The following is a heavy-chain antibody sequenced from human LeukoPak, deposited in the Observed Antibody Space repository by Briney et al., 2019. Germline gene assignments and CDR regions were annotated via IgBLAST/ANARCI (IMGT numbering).Heavy chain of an antibody. V-gene: IGHV1-46*01. CDR2: ITPSGGST. Sequence: ASVKVSCKASGYTFTSYYMHWVRQAPGQGLEWMGIITPSGGSTTYAQKFQGRVTMTRDTSTSTVYMELSSLRSEDTAVYYCARVGIETGNWFDPWGQGTLVTVSS. CDR1: GYTFTSYY. J-gene: IGHJ5*02. CDR3: ARVGIETGNWFDP. D-gene: IGHD1-20*01.